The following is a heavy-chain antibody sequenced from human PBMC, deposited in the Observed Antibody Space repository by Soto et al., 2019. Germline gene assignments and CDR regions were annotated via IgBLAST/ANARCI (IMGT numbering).Heavy chain of an antibody. CDR2: IWHDGNNK. D-gene: IGHD1-26*01. Sequence: GGSLRLSCAASGFTFSNYGMHWVRQSPGKGLEWVAIIWHDGNNKYYADSVRGRFIISRDNSKNRLYLQMNSLRAEDTAVYYCASDLVGASDSYGLDVWGQGTPVTVS. CDR1: GFTFSNYG. J-gene: IGHJ6*02. V-gene: IGHV3-33*01. CDR3: ASDLVGASDSYGLDV.